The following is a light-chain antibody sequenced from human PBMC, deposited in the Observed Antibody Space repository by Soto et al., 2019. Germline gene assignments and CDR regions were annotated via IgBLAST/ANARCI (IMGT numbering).Light chain of an antibody. CDR1: SSDVGAYNY. CDR3: SSYTTSTTYV. J-gene: IGLJ1*01. Sequence: QSALTQPASVSGSPGQSITISCTGTSSDVGAYNYVSWYQQHPGKAPKLIIYEVSNRPSGVSNRFSGSKSGNTASLTISGLQAEDEADYYCSSYTTSTTYVFGIGTKLTVL. V-gene: IGLV2-14*01. CDR2: EVS.